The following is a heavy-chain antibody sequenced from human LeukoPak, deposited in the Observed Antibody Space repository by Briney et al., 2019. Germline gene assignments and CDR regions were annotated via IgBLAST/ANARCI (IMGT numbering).Heavy chain of an antibody. CDR1: GYTFTSYG. V-gene: IGHV1-18*01. CDR2: ISAYNGNT. J-gene: IGHJ4*02. CDR3: ARVVGFWSGYARYFDY. Sequence: ASVKVSCKASGYTFTSYGISRVRQAPGQGLEWMGWISAYNGNTNYAQKLQGRVTMTTDTSTSTAYMELRSLRSDDTAVYYCARVVGFWSGYARYFDYWGQGTLVTVSS. D-gene: IGHD3-3*01.